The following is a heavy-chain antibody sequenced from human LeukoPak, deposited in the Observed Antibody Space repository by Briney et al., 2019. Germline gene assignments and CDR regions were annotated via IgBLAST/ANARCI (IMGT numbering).Heavy chain of an antibody. J-gene: IGHJ4*02. CDR2: INPNSGGT. V-gene: IGHV1-2*02. D-gene: IGHD6-19*01. CDR3: ARDRTRTGYSSGWYHNY. Sequence: ASVKVSCKASGYTFTGYYMHWVRQAPGQGLEWMGWINPNSGGTNYAQKFQGRVTMTRDTSISTAYMELSRLRSDDTAVYYCARDRTRTGYSSGWYHNYWGGEPLVTFP. CDR1: GYTFTGYY.